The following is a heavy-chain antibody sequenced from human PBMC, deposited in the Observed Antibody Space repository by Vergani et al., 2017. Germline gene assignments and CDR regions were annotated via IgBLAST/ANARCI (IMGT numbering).Heavy chain of an antibody. Sequence: EVQLVESGGGLEQPGRSLRLSCRASGFTFTDYGISWVRQAPGKGLEWVGFVRNKEDGGTPEHAASVKGSFTISSDDSKAIAYLQMNSLKTEDTAVYYCTTSFPWSSWATYWGQGTMVTVSS. J-gene: IGHJ3*01. CDR3: TTSFPWSSWATY. CDR1: GFTFTDYG. V-gene: IGHV3-49*04. CDR2: VRNKEDGGTP. D-gene: IGHD6-13*01.